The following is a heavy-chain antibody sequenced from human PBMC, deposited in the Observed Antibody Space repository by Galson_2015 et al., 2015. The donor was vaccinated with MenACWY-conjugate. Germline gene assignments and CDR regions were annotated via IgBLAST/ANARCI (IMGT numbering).Heavy chain of an antibody. CDR1: GFSLTSTGEG. CDR3: AHGGYDFGHFDY. D-gene: IGHD5-12*01. Sequence: PALVKPTQTLTLTCTFSGFSLTSTGEGVGWIRQPPGKALEWLAFIYWDDGERYSASLKGRPTITKDTSRNQVVLTLANMDHVDTGTYFCAHGGYDFGHFDYWGQGSLVTVSS. V-gene: IGHV2-5*02. J-gene: IGHJ4*02. CDR2: IYWDDGE.